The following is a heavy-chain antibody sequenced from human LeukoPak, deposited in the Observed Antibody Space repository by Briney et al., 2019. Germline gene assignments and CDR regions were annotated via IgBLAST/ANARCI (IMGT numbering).Heavy chain of an antibody. J-gene: IGHJ4*02. CDR1: GFNFRTFS. CDR3: AKVAAHYYDSSGYYDY. V-gene: IGHV3-23*01. CDR2: ISGSGGST. D-gene: IGHD3-22*01. Sequence: GGSLRLSCSVSGFNFRTFSMNWVRQSPGKGLEWVSAISGSGGSTYYADSVKGRFTISRDNSKNTLYLQMNSLRAEDTAVYYCAKVAAHYYDSSGYYDYWGQGTLVTVSS.